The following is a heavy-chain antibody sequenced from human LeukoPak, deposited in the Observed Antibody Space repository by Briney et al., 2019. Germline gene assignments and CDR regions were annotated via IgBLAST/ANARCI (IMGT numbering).Heavy chain of an antibody. D-gene: IGHD3-22*01. V-gene: IGHV3-23*01. Sequence: GGSLRLSCAASGFTFSSYGMSWVRQAPGKGLEWVSAISGSGGSTYYADSVKGRFTISRDNSKDTLYLQMNSLRAEDTAIYYCAKGPFFYYDASGYNYFDSWSQGTLVTVSS. CDR3: AKGPFFYYDASGYNYFDS. CDR1: GFTFSSYG. J-gene: IGHJ4*02. CDR2: ISGSGGST.